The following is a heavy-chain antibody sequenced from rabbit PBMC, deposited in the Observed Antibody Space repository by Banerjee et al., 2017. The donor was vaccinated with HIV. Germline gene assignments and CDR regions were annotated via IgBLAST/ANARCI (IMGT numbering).Heavy chain of an antibody. CDR1: GFSLSNTYV. CDR2: IYTSSSGNT. J-gene: IGHJ6*01. D-gene: IGHD4-1*01. CDR3: ARDLAGVIGWNFGL. V-gene: IGHV1S45*01. Sequence: QEQLEESGGDLVQPEGSLTLTCTASGFSLSNTYVMCWVRQAPGKGLEWIGCIYTSSSGNTVYASWAKGRFTISKTSSTTVTLQMTSLTAADTATYFCARDLAGVIGWNFGLWGPGTLVTDS.